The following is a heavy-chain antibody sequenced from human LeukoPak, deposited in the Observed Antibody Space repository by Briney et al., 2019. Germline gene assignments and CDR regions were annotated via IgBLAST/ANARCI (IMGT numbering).Heavy chain of an antibody. D-gene: IGHD2-2*01. CDR2: IYPGDSDT. J-gene: IGHJ5*02. CDR1: GYSFTSYW. Sequence: GESLKISCKGSGYSFTSYWIGWVRQMPGKGLEWMGIIYPGDSDTRYSPSFQGQVTISADKSISTAYLQWSSLKASDTAMYYCARELGYCSSTSCYGFDPWGQGTLVTVSP. CDR3: ARELGYCSSTSCYGFDP. V-gene: IGHV5-51*01.